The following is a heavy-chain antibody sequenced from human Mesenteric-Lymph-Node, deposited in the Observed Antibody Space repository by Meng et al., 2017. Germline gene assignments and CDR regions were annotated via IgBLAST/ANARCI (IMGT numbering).Heavy chain of an antibody. V-gene: IGHV3-7*01. J-gene: IGHJ4*02. CDR3: ARSRRDYYGSGTYYNDY. CDR2: IKQDGSDK. D-gene: IGHD3-10*01. Sequence: GGSLRLSCAASGFTFSSYEMNWVRQAPGKGLEWVANIKQDGSDKYYVDSVKGRFTISRDNAENSLYLQMNSLRAEDTAVYYCARSRRDYYGSGTYYNDYWGQGTLVTVSS. CDR1: GFTFSSYE.